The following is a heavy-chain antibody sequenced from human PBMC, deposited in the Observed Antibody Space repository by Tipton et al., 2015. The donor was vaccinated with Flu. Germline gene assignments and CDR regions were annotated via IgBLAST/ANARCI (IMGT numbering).Heavy chain of an antibody. CDR2: IKQDGSEK. CDR3: AKDLYGGRTGVSDY. D-gene: IGHD4-23*01. Sequence: GSLRLSCVVSDFNFRHYWMSWVRQAPGKGLEWVANIKQDGSEKHYVDSVKGRFTISRDNSKNTLYLQMNSLRAEDTAVYYCAKDLYGGRTGVSDYWGQGTLVTVSS. CDR1: DFNFRHYW. V-gene: IGHV3-7*01. J-gene: IGHJ4*02.